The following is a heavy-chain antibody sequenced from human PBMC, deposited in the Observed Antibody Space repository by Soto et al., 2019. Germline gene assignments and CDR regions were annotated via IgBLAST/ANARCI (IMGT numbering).Heavy chain of an antibody. V-gene: IGHV4-30-4*01. Sequence: LFLTCTVSGDSISSPDYYWSWIRQAPGKGLELIGYVYYRGSIYYTPSFESRVSISIDTSKNQFSLKLTSVTAADSAVYFCARVTFTPNWFDSWGQGILVTVSS. CDR2: VYYRGSI. D-gene: IGHD3-3*02. CDR1: GDSISSPDYY. CDR3: ARVTFTPNWFDS. J-gene: IGHJ5*01.